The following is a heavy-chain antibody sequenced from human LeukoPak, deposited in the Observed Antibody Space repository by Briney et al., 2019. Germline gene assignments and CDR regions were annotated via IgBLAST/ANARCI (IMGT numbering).Heavy chain of an antibody. CDR1: GFPFSTYW. J-gene: IGHJ4*02. V-gene: IGHV3-7*03. CDR3: VRGCGRSSCPYYFDY. CDR2: IKQDGNEK. Sequence: QPGGSLRLSCAASGFPFSTYWMSWVRQAPGKGLEWVATIKQDGNEKHYVDSVKGRFAISRDNAKNSLYLQVDSLRAEDTALYFCVRGCGRSSCPYYFDYWGQGTLVTVSS. D-gene: IGHD2-2*01.